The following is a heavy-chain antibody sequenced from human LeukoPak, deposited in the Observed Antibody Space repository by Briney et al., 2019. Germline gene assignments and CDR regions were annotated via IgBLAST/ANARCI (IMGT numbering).Heavy chain of an antibody. J-gene: IGHJ3*02. CDR1: GGSSSSYY. CDR2: IYYSGST. D-gene: IGHD1-14*01. Sequence: KASETLSLTCTVSGGSSSSYYWSWIRQPPGKGLEWIGYIYYSGSTNSNPSLKSRVTISVDTSKNQFSLKLSSVTAADTAVYYCARDGNNDAFDIWGQGTMVTVSS. V-gene: IGHV4-59*01. CDR3: ARDGNNDAFDI.